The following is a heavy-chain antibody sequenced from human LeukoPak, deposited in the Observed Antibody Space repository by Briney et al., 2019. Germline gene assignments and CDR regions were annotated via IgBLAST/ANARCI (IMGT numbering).Heavy chain of an antibody. V-gene: IGHV3-30*02. D-gene: IGHD3-22*01. CDR1: GSTFSSYG. CDR3: ANRNYYDSSGYDYVSYYLDY. Sequence: PGGSLRLSCAASGSTFSSYGMHWVRQAPGKGLEWVAFIRYDGSNKDYADSVKGRFTISRDNSKNTLYLQMNSLRAEDTAVYYCANRNYYDSSGYDYVSYYLDYWGQGTLVTVSS. J-gene: IGHJ4*02. CDR2: IRYDGSNK.